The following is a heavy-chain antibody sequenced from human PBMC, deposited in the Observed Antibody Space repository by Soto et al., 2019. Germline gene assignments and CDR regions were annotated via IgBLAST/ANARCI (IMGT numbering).Heavy chain of an antibody. V-gene: IGHV3-23*01. CDR2: ISGSGSTI. CDR1: GFTFSSYA. Sequence: EVQLLESGGGLVQPGGSLRLSCAASGFTFSSYAMSWVRQAPGKGLEWVSAISGSGSTIYYADSVKGRFTISRDNAKNSLYLQMNSLRAEDTAVYYCAREAYGPQDPPEGGAFDIWGQGTMVTVSS. J-gene: IGHJ3*02. D-gene: IGHD4-17*01. CDR3: AREAYGPQDPPEGGAFDI.